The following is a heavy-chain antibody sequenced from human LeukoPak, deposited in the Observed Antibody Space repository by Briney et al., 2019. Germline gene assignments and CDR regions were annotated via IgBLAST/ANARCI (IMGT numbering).Heavy chain of an antibody. V-gene: IGHV3-11*01. D-gene: IGHD5-18*01. CDR3: ARERYSYGYDSSGCPDY. CDR1: GFTFSDYY. Sequence: GGSLRLSCAASGFTFSDYYVSWIRQAPGKGLEWVSYISSSGSTIYYADSVKGRFTISRDNAKNSLYLQMNSLRAEDTAVYYCARERYSYGYDSSGCPDYWGQGTLVTVSS. J-gene: IGHJ4*02. CDR2: ISSSGSTI.